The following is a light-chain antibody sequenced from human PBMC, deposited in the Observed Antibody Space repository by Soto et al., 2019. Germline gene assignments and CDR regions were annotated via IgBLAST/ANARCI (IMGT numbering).Light chain of an antibody. J-gene: IGLJ3*02. CDR3: QVWDRSSDHWV. CDR2: DDS. CDR1: NIGSKS. V-gene: IGLV3-21*02. Sequence: SYELTQPPSVSVAPGQTATVTCGGSNIGSKSVHWYQQKPGQAPVLVVHDDSDRPSGIPGRFSGSNSGGTATLTISGVEAGDEADYYCQVWDRSSDHWVFGGGTKVTVL.